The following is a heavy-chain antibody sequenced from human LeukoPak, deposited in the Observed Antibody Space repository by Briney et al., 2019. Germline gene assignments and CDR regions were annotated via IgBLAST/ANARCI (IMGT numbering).Heavy chain of an antibody. CDR1: RFTFGDYA. Sequence: GRSLSLSCIASRFTFGDYAMSWVRQAPGKGLEWVGFIRSKGYGGTADYAASVKGRFTISRDDSKSIAYLQMHSLNPEDTAVYYCTRDRGYCSGVNCYHVFDFWGRGTPVTVSS. J-gene: IGHJ4*02. V-gene: IGHV3-49*04. D-gene: IGHD2-15*01. CDR2: IRSKGYGGTA. CDR3: TRDRGYCSGVNCYHVFDF.